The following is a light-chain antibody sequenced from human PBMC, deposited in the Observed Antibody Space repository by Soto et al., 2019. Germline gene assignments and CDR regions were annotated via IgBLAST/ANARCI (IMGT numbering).Light chain of an antibody. CDR3: SSYTSGSTLVV. CDR2: DVS. V-gene: IGLV2-14*01. Sequence: QSALTQPASVSGSPGQSITISCTGTSSDVGGYNYVSWYQQHPGKAPKLMIYDVSNRPSGVSNRFSGSKSGNTASLTISGLQAEHEADYYCSSYTSGSTLVVFGGGTKLTVL. J-gene: IGLJ2*01. CDR1: SSDVGGYNY.